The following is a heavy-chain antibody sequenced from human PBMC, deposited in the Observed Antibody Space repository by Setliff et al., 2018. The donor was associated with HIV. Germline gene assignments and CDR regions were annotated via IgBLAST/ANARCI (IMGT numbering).Heavy chain of an antibody. Sequence: PGGSLRLSCAASGFTFSSYWMHWVRQAPGKGLVWVSRIKSDGSYTSYADSAKGRFTISRDNAKNTLHLQMNSPRAEDTAVYYCVRGLAAAGGYAMDVWGQGTTVTVSS. V-gene: IGHV3-74*01. CDR1: GFTFSSYW. CDR3: VRGLAAAGGYAMDV. D-gene: IGHD6-13*01. CDR2: IKSDGSYT. J-gene: IGHJ6*02.